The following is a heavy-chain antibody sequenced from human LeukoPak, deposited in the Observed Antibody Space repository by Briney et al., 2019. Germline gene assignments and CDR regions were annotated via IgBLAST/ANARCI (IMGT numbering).Heavy chain of an antibody. V-gene: IGHV3-30*02. Sequence: GGSLRLSCVASGFSFSSYGMHWVRQAPGKGLVWVTFIRYDGSNKYYTDSVRGRFTISRDNSKNTLNLQMNSLRVEDTALYYCAKYYHEGSGASPLDYWGQGTLVTVSS. D-gene: IGHD3-22*01. CDR3: AKYYHEGSGASPLDY. CDR2: IRYDGSNK. CDR1: GFSFSSYG. J-gene: IGHJ4*02.